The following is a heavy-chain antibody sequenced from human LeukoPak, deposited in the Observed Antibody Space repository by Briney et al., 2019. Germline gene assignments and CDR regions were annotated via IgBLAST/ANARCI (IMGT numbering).Heavy chain of an antibody. CDR1: GGSISSGGYY. J-gene: IGHJ3*02. CDR2: IYHSGST. D-gene: IGHD2-2*01. V-gene: IGHV4-30-2*01. Sequence: SETLSLTCTVSGGSISSGGYYWSWIRQPPGKGLEWIGYIYHSGSTYYNPSLKSRVTISVDRSKNQFSLKLSSVTAADTAVYYCVGCSSTSCYFGAFDIWGQGTMVTVSS. CDR3: VGCSSTSCYFGAFDI.